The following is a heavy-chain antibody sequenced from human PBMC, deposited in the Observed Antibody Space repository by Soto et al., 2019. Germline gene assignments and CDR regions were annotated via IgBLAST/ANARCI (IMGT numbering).Heavy chain of an antibody. Sequence: QSTLKESGPPLVKPAQTLTLTYASSGFPLTTTRMGVAWIRQPPGKALDCLALIYCDDDKQYSPSLKNRLTVSKDTSTNRVVLTITNISPVATSTYFCARAGDFDLLSFDRWGPGTILTVSS. CDR1: GFPLTTTRMG. V-gene: IGHV2-5*02. J-gene: IGHJ4*02. D-gene: IGHD3-3*01. CDR3: ARAGDFDLLSFDR. CDR2: IYCDDDK.